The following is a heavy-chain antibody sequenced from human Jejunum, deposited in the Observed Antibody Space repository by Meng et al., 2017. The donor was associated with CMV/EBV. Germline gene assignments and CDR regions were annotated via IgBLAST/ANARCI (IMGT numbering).Heavy chain of an antibody. CDR2: IGADGDGE. Sequence: GFTFNYDTMQWVRQVAGKGLEWVSLIGADGDGEEYENFVGGRITISRDNNKRALYLEMNSLRSDDTALYFCAKDIGRLGVLDYWGQGTLVTVSS. CDR1: GFTFNYDT. J-gene: IGHJ4*02. CDR3: AKDIGRLGVLDY. D-gene: IGHD3-10*01. V-gene: IGHV3-43*01.